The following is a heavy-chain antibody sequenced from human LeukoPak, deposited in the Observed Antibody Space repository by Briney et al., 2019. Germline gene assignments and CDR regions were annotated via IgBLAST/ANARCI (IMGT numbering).Heavy chain of an antibody. CDR1: GSSSTYYI. Sequence: AGAALNSSWTCCGSSSTYYIIGWRRPTRGKRLGWMGIIYPADSDTRYSPSFQGQVTISADKSLSTAYLQWSSLKASDTAMYYCARVLLYVHAFDIWGQGTMVTVSS. CDR2: IYPADSDT. CDR3: ARVLLYVHAFDI. J-gene: IGHJ3*02. D-gene: IGHD3-10*02. V-gene: IGHV5-51*03.